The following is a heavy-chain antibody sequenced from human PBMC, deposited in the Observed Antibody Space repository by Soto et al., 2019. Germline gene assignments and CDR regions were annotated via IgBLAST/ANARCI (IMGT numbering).Heavy chain of an antibody. CDR1: GFTVSSNY. V-gene: IGHV3-53*01. D-gene: IGHD3-22*01. J-gene: IGHJ6*02. CDR2: IYSGGST. Sequence: GGSLRLSCAASGFTVSSNYMSWVRQAPGKGLEWVSVIYSGGSTYYADSVKGRFTISRDNSKNTLYLQMNSLRAEDTAVYYCAKGSDDDSSGYYYGGDYYYGMDVWGQGTTVTVSS. CDR3: AKGSDDDSSGYYYGGDYYYGMDV.